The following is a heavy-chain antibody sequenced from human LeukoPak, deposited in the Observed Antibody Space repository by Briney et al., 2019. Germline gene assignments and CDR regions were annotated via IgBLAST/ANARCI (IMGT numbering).Heavy chain of an antibody. J-gene: IGHJ4*02. Sequence: GGSLRLSCAASGFTFSGYAMTWVRQAPGKGLEWVSAISGGGSSTYYADSVKGRFTISRDNSKNTLYLQMNSLRAEDTAVYYCARGEDYRDYFDYWGQGTLVTVSS. CDR2: ISGGGSST. V-gene: IGHV3-23*01. CDR3: ARGEDYRDYFDY. D-gene: IGHD4-17*01. CDR1: GFTFSGYA.